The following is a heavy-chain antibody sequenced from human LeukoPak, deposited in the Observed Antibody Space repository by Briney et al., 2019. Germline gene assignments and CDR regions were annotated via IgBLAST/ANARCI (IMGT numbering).Heavy chain of an antibody. J-gene: IGHJ4*02. CDR1: AFSFSNAW. CDR2: IKIETYDGTT. Sequence: PGGSLRLSCAASAFSFSNAWMSLVRQAPGKGLDWVGRIKIETYDGTTDYAAPVKGRFTISRDDSKNTLYLQMNSLKTEDTAVYYCTTDRRGAGIVAHGTWTFDYWGQGTLVTVS. V-gene: IGHV3-15*01. CDR3: TTDRRGAGIVAHGTWTFDY. D-gene: IGHD6-13*01.